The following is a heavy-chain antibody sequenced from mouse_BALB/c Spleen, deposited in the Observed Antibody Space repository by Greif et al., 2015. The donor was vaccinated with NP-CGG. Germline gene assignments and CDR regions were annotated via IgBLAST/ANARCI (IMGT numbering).Heavy chain of an antibody. V-gene: IGHV5-4*02. CDR2: ISDGGSYT. J-gene: IGHJ3*01. Sequence: DVMLVESGGGLVKPGGSLKLSCAASGFTFSDYYMYWVRQTPEKRLEWVATISDGGSYTYYPDSVKGRFTISRDNAKNNLYLQMSSLKSEDTAMYYCARGDYYRYDSAWFAYWGQGTLVAVSA. CDR3: ARGDYYRYDSAWFAY. D-gene: IGHD2-14*01. CDR1: GFTFSDYY.